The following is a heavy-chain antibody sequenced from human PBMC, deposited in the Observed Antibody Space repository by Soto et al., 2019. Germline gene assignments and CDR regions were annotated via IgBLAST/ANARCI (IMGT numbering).Heavy chain of an antibody. D-gene: IGHD6-13*01. CDR2: VWYDGSNK. J-gene: IGHJ6*01. CDR3: AREPLRAVAGSYYGMDV. V-gene: IGHV3-33*01. CDR1: GVTLNSSG. Sequence: STGLSSAPSGVTLNSSGMHGARQTPAKGLELVGVVWYDGSNKYYADSVKGRFNISRDNSKITLYLQMNSLRAEDTAVYYCAREPLRAVAGSYYGMDV.